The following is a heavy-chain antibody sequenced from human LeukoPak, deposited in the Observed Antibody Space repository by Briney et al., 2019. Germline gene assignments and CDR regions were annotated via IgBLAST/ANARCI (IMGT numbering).Heavy chain of an antibody. CDR2: IIPIFGTA. D-gene: IGHD3-16*02. CDR1: GGTFSSYA. Sequence: SVKVSCKASGGTFSSYAISWVRQAPGQGLEWMGGIIPIFGTANYAQKFQGRVTITADESTSTAYMELSSLGSEDTAVYYCARGPTFGGVIVYTPFDYWGQGTLVTVSS. V-gene: IGHV1-69*13. CDR3: ARGPTFGGVIVYTPFDY. J-gene: IGHJ4*02.